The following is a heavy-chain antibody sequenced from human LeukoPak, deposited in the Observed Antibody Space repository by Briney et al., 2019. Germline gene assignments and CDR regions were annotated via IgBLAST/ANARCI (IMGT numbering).Heavy chain of an antibody. CDR1: GFTFSSYA. D-gene: IGHD2-2*01. CDR3: ARGGEGYCSSTSCYSDAFDI. Sequence: PGGSLRLSCAASGFTFSSYAMHWVRQAPGKGLEWVAVISYDGSNKYYADSVKGRFTISRDNSKNTLYLQMNSLRAEDTAVYYCARGGEGYCSSTSCYSDAFDIWGQGTMVTVSS. CDR2: ISYDGSNK. V-gene: IGHV3-30*04. J-gene: IGHJ3*02.